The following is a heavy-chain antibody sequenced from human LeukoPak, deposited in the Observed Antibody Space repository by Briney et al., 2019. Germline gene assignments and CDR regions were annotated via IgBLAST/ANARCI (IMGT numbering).Heavy chain of an antibody. D-gene: IGHD1-26*01. CDR2: ITSTGTYT. CDR1: GFTFSSYW. J-gene: IGHJ6*03. CDR3: ARDPYSGSYGDSYYYYMDV. Sequence: GGSLRLSCAASGFTFSSYWMSWVRQAPGKGLEWVSSITSTGTYTFYADSVKGRFTISRDNAKNSLYLQMNSLRAEDTAIYYCARDPYSGSYGDSYYYYMDVWGKGTTVTISS. V-gene: IGHV3-21*01.